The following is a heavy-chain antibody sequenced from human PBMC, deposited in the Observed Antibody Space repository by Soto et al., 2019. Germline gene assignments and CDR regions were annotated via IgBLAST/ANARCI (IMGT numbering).Heavy chain of an antibody. J-gene: IGHJ4*02. V-gene: IGHV4-4*07. D-gene: IGHD3-3*01. CDR1: GGSISSYY. Sequence: PSETLSLTCTVSGGSISSYYWSWIRQPAGKGLEWIGRIYTSGSTNYNPSLKSRVTMSVDTSKNQFSLKLSSVTAADTAVYYCAGSGLRFLEWSYNYWGQGTLVTVSS. CDR3: AGSGLRFLEWSYNY. CDR2: IYTSGST.